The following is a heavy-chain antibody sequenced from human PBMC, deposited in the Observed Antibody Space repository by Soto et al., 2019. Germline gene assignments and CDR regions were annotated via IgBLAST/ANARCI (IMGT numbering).Heavy chain of an antibody. D-gene: IGHD6-19*01. CDR1: GFTFSSYA. CDR2: ISGSGGST. CDR3: AKAPVGSGWLDNWFDP. Sequence: EVQLLESGGGLVQPGGSLRLSCAASGFTFSSYAMSWVRQAPGKGLEWVSAISGSGGSTYYADSVKGRFTISRDNSKNTLYLQMNSLRAEDTAVYYCAKAPVGSGWLDNWFDPWGQGTLVTVSS. V-gene: IGHV3-23*01. J-gene: IGHJ5*02.